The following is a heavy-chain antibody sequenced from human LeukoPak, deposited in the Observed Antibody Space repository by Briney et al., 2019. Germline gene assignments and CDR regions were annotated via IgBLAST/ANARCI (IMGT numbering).Heavy chain of an antibody. J-gene: IGHJ5*02. D-gene: IGHD3-22*01. V-gene: IGHV3-30*03. CDR1: GFTFSSYA. CDR3: ARDPDTSGHYSWFDP. Sequence: GGSLRLSCAASGFTFSSYAMSWVRQAPGKGLQWVAGIKYDGSLELYVESVKGRFTISRDNSKTTLYLQMNSLRAEDTAVYYCARDPDTSGHYSWFDPWGQGTLVTVSS. CDR2: IKYDGSLE.